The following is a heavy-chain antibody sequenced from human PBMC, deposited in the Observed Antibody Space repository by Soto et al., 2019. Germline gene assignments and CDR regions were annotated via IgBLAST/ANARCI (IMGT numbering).Heavy chain of an antibody. CDR2: IYYSGST. J-gene: IGHJ6*02. CDR1: GGCISSGDYY. Sequence: SETLSLTCTVSGGCISSGDYYWSWIRQPPGKGLEWIGYIYYSGSTYYNPSLKSRVTISVDTSKNQFSLKLSSVTAADTAVYYCARYCSGGSCSQDVWGQGTTVTVSS. D-gene: IGHD2-15*01. V-gene: IGHV4-30-4*01. CDR3: ARYCSGGSCSQDV.